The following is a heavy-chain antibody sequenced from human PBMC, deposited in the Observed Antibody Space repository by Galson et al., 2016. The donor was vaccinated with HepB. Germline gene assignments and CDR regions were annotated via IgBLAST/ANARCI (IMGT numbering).Heavy chain of an antibody. J-gene: IGHJ4*02. D-gene: IGHD3-22*01. CDR2: IKSKTDGGTT. V-gene: IGHV3-15*07. CDR1: AFTFSSAW. Sequence: SLRLSCAASAFTFSSAWMSWVRQAPGKGLEWVGRIKSKTDGGTTDYAAPVKGRFTISRDDSKNTLYLQMNSLKTEDTAVYYCSTDKGYYYENSGFYYRDYWGQGTLVTVSS. CDR3: STDKGYYYENSGFYYRDY.